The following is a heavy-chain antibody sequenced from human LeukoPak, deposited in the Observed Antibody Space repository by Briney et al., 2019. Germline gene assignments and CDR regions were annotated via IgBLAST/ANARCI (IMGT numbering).Heavy chain of an antibody. V-gene: IGHV3-21*01. CDR2: ISSSSSYI. CDR3: ARDPTRRYCSSTSCSFYFDY. CDR1: GFTVSSYS. J-gene: IGHJ4*02. D-gene: IGHD2-2*01. Sequence: PGGSLRLSCAASGFTVSSYSMNWVRQAPGEGLEWVSSISSSSSYIYYADSVKGRFTISRDNAKNSLYLQMNSLRAEDTAVYYCARDPTRRYCSSTSCSFYFDYWGQGTLVTVSS.